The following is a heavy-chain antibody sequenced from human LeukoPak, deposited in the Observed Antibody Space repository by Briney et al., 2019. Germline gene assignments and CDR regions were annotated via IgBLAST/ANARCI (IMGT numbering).Heavy chain of an antibody. CDR3: ARGEYYSDTSSYFDY. CDR1: GFTFSSYG. V-gene: IGHV3-30*03. J-gene: IGHJ4*02. CDR2: ISYDGSNK. D-gene: IGHD3-22*01. Sequence: GRSLRLSCAASGFTFSSYGMNWVRQAPGKGLEWVAVISYDGSNKYYADSVKSRFTISRDNSKNTLFVQMSSLRAEDTAVYYCARGEYYSDTSSYFDYWGQGTLVTVSS.